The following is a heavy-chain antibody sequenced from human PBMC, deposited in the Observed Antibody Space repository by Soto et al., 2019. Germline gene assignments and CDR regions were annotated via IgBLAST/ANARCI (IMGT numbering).Heavy chain of an antibody. CDR3: ALIQPTLSWFDP. CDR2: IYPGDSDT. D-gene: IGHD5-18*01. CDR1: GYSFTSYW. V-gene: IGHV5-51*01. J-gene: IGHJ5*02. Sequence: GAALKISCKASGYSFTSYWIGWVRPLPGKGLEWMGIIYPGDSDTRYSPSFQGQITISADTSTSTAYLQWSSLKASDTAMYYCALIQPTLSWFDPWGQGTLVTVSS.